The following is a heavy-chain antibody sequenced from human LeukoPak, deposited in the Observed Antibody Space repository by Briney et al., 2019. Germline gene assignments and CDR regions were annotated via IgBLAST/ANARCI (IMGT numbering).Heavy chain of an antibody. V-gene: IGHV4-39*01. CDR1: GGSISSSSYY. D-gene: IGHD2-15*01. CDR2: IYYSGST. J-gene: IGHJ6*02. Sequence: PSETLSLTCTVSGGSISSSSYYWGWIRQPPGKGLEWIGSIYYSGSTYYNPSLKSRVTISVDTSKNQFSLKLSSVTAADTAVYYCARHHTAGWRALDVWGQGTTVTVSS. CDR3: ARHHTAGWRALDV.